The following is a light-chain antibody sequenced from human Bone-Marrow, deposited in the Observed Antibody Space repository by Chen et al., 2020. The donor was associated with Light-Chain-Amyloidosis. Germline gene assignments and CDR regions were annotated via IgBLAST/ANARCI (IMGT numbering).Light chain of an antibody. J-gene: IGKJ3*01. Sequence: VMTQSTLSLTVRLGQPASISCRSRQSLVYSDGITYLNWFQQMPGQSPRRLIYMGSNRDSGVPDRFSGSGSGSDFTLKSSRVESEDVGVYYCMQGSYCDFTFGPGTILDIK. CDR1: QSLVYSDGITY. V-gene: IGKV2-30*01. CDR3: MQGSYCDFT. CDR2: MGS.